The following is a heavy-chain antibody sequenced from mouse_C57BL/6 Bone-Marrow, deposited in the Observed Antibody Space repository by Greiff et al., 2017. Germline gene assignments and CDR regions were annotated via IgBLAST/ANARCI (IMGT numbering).Heavy chain of an antibody. V-gene: IGHV5-6*01. CDR1: GFTFSSYG. CDR2: ISSGGGYT. Sequence: EVKVVESGGDLVKPGASLKLSCAASGFTFSSYGMSWVRQTPGQRLEWVATISSGGGYTYYPESVKGRFTLTRDNANNTLYLQMSSLKSEDTAIYYCARHVCSSPWFADWGQGTLVTVSA. CDR3: ARHVCSSPWFAD. J-gene: IGHJ3*01. D-gene: IGHD1-1*01.